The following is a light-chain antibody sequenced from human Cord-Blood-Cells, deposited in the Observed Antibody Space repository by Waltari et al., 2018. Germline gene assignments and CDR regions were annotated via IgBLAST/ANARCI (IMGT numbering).Light chain of an antibody. CDR3: QQSYSTHT. J-gene: IGKJ2*01. V-gene: IGKV1-39*01. CDR1: QSISSY. CDR2: AAS. Sequence: DIQMTQSPSSLSASVGDRVTITCRASQSISSYLNWYQQKPGKAPKLLIYAASSLQSGVPSSFSGSGSGTDFTLTSSSLQPEDFASYYCQQSYSTHTFGQGTKLEIK.